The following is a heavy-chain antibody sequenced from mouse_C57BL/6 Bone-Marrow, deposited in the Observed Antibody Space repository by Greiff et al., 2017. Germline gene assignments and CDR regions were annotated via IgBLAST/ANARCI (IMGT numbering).Heavy chain of an antibody. D-gene: IGHD1-1*01. CDR1: GYTFTSYG. CDR3: ARRTTVVPLDY. Sequence: VQLQESGAELARPGASVKLSCKASGYTFTSYGISWVKQRPGQGLEWIGEIYPRNGNTYYNEKFKGKATLTADKSSSTAYMELRSLTSEGSAVYFCARRTTVVPLDYWGQGTTLTVSS. V-gene: IGHV1-81*01. CDR2: IYPRNGNT. J-gene: IGHJ2*01.